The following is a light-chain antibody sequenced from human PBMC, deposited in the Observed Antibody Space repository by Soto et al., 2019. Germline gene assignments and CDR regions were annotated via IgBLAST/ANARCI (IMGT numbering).Light chain of an antibody. CDR1: QDISNY. CDR2: AAS. CDR3: QKYKSAPIT. J-gene: IGKJ2*01. Sequence: IPMTQSPSSLSASVGDRVIITCRASQDISNYLAWYQQKPGKVPKLLIYAASTLQTGVQSRFSGSGSGTVFTLTISSLQPEDVATYYCQKYKSAPITFGRGTRLEIK. V-gene: IGKV1-27*01.